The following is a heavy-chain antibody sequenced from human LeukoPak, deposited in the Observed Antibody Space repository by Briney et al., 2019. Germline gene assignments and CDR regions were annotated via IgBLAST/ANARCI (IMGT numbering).Heavy chain of an antibody. Sequence: GGSLRLSCAASGFTFNTYAMSWVRQAPGKGLEWVSSISYSGDSTDYADSVKGRLIISRDNSKNTLGLEMKSLSAEDTAIYYCARGTLAGYFLGYWGRGTLVTVSS. CDR2: ISYSGDST. CDR3: ARGTLAGYFLGY. CDR1: GFTFNTYA. J-gene: IGHJ4*02. V-gene: IGHV3-23*01. D-gene: IGHD6-19*01.